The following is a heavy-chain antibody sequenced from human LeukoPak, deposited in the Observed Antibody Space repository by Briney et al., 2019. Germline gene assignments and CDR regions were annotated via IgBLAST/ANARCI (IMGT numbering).Heavy chain of an antibody. V-gene: IGHV5-51*01. J-gene: IGHJ4*02. CDR2: IYPGDSDT. D-gene: IGHD6-13*01. CDR1: GYSFTSNW. CDR3: ARRGLYSSSWYVFDY. Sequence: GESLQISCKGSGYSFTSNWIGWVRQMPGKGLEWMGIIYPGDSDTRYSPSFQGQVTISADKSISTAYLQWSSLKASDTAMYYCARRGLYSSSWYVFDYWGQGTLVTVSS.